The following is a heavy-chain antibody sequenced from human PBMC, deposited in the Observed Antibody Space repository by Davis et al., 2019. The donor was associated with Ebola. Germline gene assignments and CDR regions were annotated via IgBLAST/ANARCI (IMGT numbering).Heavy chain of an antibody. V-gene: IGHV1-69*04. CDR1: GGTFTNYA. J-gene: IGHJ4*02. CDR3: AREGKYRDESRTFDY. D-gene: IGHD2-2*01. CDR2: IIPVVDTK. Sequence: AASVKVSCKTSGGTFTNYAVNWVRQAPGQGLEWMGRIIPVVDTKDYAQKFQGRVTLTADKATNTAYMELSSLRSEDTAVYYCAREGKYRDESRTFDYWGQGTLVTVSS.